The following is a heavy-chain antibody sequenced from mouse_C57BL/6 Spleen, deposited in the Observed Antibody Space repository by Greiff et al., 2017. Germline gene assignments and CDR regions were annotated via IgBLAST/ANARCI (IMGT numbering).Heavy chain of an antibody. Sequence: LQQSGAELVRPGSSVKLSCKDSYFAFMASAMHWVKQRPGHGLEWIGSFTMYSDATEYSENFKGKATLTATPSSSPAYMELSSLTAEDAAVYYCARGGITTVGGYFDVWGTGTTVTVSS. CDR2: FTMYSDAT. CDR1: YFAFMASA. J-gene: IGHJ1*03. D-gene: IGHD1-1*01. V-gene: IGHV1-49*01. CDR3: ARGGITTVGGYFDV.